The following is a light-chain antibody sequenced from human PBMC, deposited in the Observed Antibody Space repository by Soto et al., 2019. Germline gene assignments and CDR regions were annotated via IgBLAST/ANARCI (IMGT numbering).Light chain of an antibody. CDR2: GAS. CDR1: QSVSNNY. Sequence: EILLTQSPGTLSLSPGERGTLSCRASQSVSNNYLAWFQQKPGQAPRLLIYGASTRATGIPDRFSGSGSGTRFTLTISSLEPEDFAVYYCQQYGSSPPWTFGQGTKVDIK. V-gene: IGKV3-20*01. CDR3: QQYGSSPPWT. J-gene: IGKJ1*01.